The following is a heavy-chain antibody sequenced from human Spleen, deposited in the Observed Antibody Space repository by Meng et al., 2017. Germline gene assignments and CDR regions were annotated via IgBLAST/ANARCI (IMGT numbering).Heavy chain of an antibody. CDR2: INHSGST. V-gene: IGHV4-34*01. CDR1: GGSFSDYY. J-gene: IGHJ4*02. Sequence: HGRLQQWGGGLLRPSEPRSLTCFVSGGSFSDYYWSWIRQPPGKGLEWIGEINHSGSTNYNPSLESRATISVDTSQNNLSLKLSSVTAADSAVYYCARGPTTMAHDFDYWGQGTLVTVSS. CDR3: ARGPTTMAHDFDY. D-gene: IGHD4-11*01.